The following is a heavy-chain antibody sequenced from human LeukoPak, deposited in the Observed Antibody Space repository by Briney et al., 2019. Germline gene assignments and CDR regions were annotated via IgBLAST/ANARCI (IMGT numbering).Heavy chain of an antibody. Sequence: SETLSLTCTVSGGSISSYYWSWIRQPPGKGLEWIGYIYYSGSTNYNPSLKSRVTISVDTSKNQFSLKLSSVTAADTAVYYCARVNRYCGGDCYSAPYYFDYWGQGTLVTVPS. V-gene: IGHV4-59*01. D-gene: IGHD2-21*02. CDR1: GGSISSYY. CDR3: ARVNRYCGGDCYSAPYYFDY. CDR2: IYYSGST. J-gene: IGHJ4*02.